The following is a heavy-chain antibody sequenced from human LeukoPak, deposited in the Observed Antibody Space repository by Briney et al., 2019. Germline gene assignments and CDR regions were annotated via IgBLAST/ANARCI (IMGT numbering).Heavy chain of an antibody. Sequence: ASVKVSCKASGYTFTGYDINWVRQATGQGLEWMGWMNPNSGNTGYAQKFQGRVTTTRNTSISTAYMELSSLRSEDTAVYYCATYDSSGYYLDYWGQGTLVTVSS. CDR2: MNPNSGNT. D-gene: IGHD3-22*01. J-gene: IGHJ4*02. CDR3: ATYDSSGYYLDY. CDR1: GYTFTGYD. V-gene: IGHV1-8*01.